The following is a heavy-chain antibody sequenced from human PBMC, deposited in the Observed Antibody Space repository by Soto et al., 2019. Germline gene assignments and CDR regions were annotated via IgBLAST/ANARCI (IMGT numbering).Heavy chain of an antibody. D-gene: IGHD2-2*01. CDR1: GGSFSGYY. V-gene: IGHV4-34*01. CDR2: INHSGST. J-gene: IGHJ3*02. CDR3: ARGSPVVDNAFDI. Sequence: QVQLQQWGAGLLKPSETLSLTCAVYGGSFSGYYWSWIRQPPGKGLEWIGEINHSGSTNYNPSLKSRVTISVDTSKNQFSLKLSSVTAADTAVYYCARGSPVVDNAFDIWGQGTMVTVSS.